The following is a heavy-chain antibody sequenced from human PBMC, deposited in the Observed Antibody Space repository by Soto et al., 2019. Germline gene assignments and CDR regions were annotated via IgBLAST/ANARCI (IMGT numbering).Heavy chain of an antibody. J-gene: IGHJ6*02. CDR3: ARRLYYDSSGFEGGGMDV. D-gene: IGHD3-22*01. CDR1: GGSISSSSYY. Sequence: SETLSLTCTVSGGSISSSSYYWGWIRQPPGKGLEWIGSIYYSGSTYYNPSLKSRVTISVDTSKNQFSLKLSSVTAADTAVYYCARRLYYDSSGFEGGGMDVWGQGNTVTVSS. CDR2: IYYSGST. V-gene: IGHV4-39*01.